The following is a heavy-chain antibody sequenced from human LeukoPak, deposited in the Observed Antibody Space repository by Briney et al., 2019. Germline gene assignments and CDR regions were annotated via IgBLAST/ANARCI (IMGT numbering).Heavy chain of an antibody. CDR2: IRYDGSNK. CDR1: GFTFSSYG. V-gene: IGHV3-30*02. J-gene: IGHJ6*03. D-gene: IGHD3-10*01. Sequence: GGSLRLSCAASGFTFSSYGMHWVRQAPGKGLEWVAFIRYDGSNKYYADSVKGRFTISRDNSKNTLYLQMNSLRAEDTAVYYCARGYGSGLYYYMDVWGKGTTVTVSS. CDR3: ARGYGSGLYYYMDV.